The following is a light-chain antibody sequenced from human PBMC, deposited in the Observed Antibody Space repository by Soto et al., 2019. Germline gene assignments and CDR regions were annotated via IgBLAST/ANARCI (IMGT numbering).Light chain of an antibody. Sequence: EIVLTQSPGTLSLSPGDRATLSCRASQSVSSSYLAWYQQKPGQAPSLLIYGASNRATGIPDRFSGGGSGTDFTLTISRLGPEDFAVYYCQQYGKSAMFTFGQGTKVDIK. V-gene: IGKV3-20*01. CDR2: GAS. CDR1: QSVSSSY. J-gene: IGKJ2*01. CDR3: QQYGKSAMFT.